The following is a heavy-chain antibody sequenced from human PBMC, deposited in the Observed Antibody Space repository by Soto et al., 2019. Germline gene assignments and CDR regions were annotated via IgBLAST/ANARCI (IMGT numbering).Heavy chain of an antibody. V-gene: IGHV1-46*01. D-gene: IGHD5-12*01. Sequence: ASVKVSCKASGYTFTSYYMHWVRQAPGQGLEWMGTINPSAGSTSYPQKLQGRVTMTRDTSTSTVYMELRSLRSDGTAVYYGASDGQGGYVSDFEYWGQRTMVTVSS. CDR3: ASDGQGGYVSDFEY. CDR1: GYTFTSYY. CDR2: INPSAGST. J-gene: IGHJ4*02.